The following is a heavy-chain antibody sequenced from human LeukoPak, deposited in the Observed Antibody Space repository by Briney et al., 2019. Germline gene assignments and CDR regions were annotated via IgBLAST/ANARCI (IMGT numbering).Heavy chain of an antibody. CDR2: IYPGDSDT. Sequence: GESLKISCKGSGYSFTSYWIGWVRQMPGKGLEWMGIIYPGDSDTRYSPSFQGQVTISADKSISTAYLQWSSLKASDTAMYYCARSPHSYGFLQGDDAFDIWGQGTMVTVSS. CDR3: ARSPHSYGFLQGDDAFDI. D-gene: IGHD5-18*01. J-gene: IGHJ3*02. V-gene: IGHV5-51*01. CDR1: GYSFTSYW.